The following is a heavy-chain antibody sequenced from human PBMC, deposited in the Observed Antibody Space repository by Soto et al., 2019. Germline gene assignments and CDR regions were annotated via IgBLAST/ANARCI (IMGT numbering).Heavy chain of an antibody. CDR3: ATDYGDSSFDY. CDR1: GYTFTGYY. Sequence: ASVKVSRKASGYTFTGYYMHWVRQAPGQGLEWMGWINPNSGGTNHAQKFQGWVTMTRDTSISTAYMELSRLRSDDTAVYYCATDYGDSSFDYWGQGTLVTVSS. D-gene: IGHD4-17*01. CDR2: INPNSGGT. J-gene: IGHJ4*02. V-gene: IGHV1-2*04.